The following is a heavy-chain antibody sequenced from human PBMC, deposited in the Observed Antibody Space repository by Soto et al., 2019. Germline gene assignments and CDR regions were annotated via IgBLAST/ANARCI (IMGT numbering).Heavy chain of an antibody. CDR1: GGPFSGIPYY. Sequence: QLQLQESGPGLVKPSGTLSLTCTVSGGPFSGIPYYWAWIRQPPGRGLQWIGNIYYNGNTFYDPSLRSRVTISIDTSKSQFSLGLSSVTASDTAVYYCARHGPLTNNWNQLNCWGQGTLVTVSS. CDR2: IYYNGNT. CDR3: ARHGPLTNNWNQLNC. V-gene: IGHV4-39*01. D-gene: IGHD1-1*01. J-gene: IGHJ4*02.